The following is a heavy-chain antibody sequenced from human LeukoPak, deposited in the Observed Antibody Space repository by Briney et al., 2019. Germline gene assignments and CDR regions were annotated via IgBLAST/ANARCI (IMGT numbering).Heavy chain of an antibody. CDR1: GYSISSGFY. CDR2: IYHGGST. CDR3: ASLGMDGSTTDCFDP. D-gene: IGHD2/OR15-2a*01. J-gene: IGHJ5*02. Sequence: PSETLSLTCTVSGYSISSGFYWGWIRQPPGKGLEWIGNIYHGGSTFYNPSLRSRVTISVDTSKNQFSLKLSSVTAADTAVYYCASLGMDGSTTDCFDPWGQGTLVTVSS. V-gene: IGHV4-38-2*02.